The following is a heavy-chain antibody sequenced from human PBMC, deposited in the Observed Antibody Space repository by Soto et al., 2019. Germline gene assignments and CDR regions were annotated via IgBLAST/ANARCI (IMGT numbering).Heavy chain of an antibody. J-gene: IGHJ4*02. V-gene: IGHV1-3*01. Sequence: QVQLVQSGAEVKKPGASVKVSCKASGYTFTSYAMHWVRQAPGQRLEWMGWINAGNGNTKYSQKFQGRVTVTNDTYARTAHMELCSLGSEDRAVYYCAIYLGGWRDYWGQGTLVTVSS. CDR1: GYTFTSYA. CDR2: INAGNGNT. D-gene: IGHD2-15*01. CDR3: AIYLGGWRDY.